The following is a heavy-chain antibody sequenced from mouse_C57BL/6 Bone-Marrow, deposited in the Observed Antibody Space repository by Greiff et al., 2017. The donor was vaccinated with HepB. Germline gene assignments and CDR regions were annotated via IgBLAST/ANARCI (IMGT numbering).Heavy chain of an antibody. D-gene: IGHD1-1*01. CDR1: GFTFSDYY. J-gene: IGHJ2*01. CDR2: INYDGSST. CDR3: ASYYGSSYLYYFDY. Sequence: DVKLVESEGGLVQPGSSMKLSCTASGFTFSDYYMAWVRQVPEKGLEWVANINYDGSSTYYLDSLKSRFIISRDNAKNILYLQMSSLKSEDTATYYCASYYGSSYLYYFDYWGQGTTLTVSS. V-gene: IGHV5-16*01.